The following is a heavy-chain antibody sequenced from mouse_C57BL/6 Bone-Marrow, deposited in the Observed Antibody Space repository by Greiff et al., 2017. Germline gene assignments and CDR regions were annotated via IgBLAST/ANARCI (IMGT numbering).Heavy chain of an antibody. D-gene: IGHD1-1*01. CDR1: GFTFSDYY. CDR3: ARDQEDYGSSYPFAY. CDR2: INYDGSST. J-gene: IGHJ3*01. Sequence: EVNLVESEGGLVQPGSSMKLSCTASGFTFSDYYMAWVRQVPEKGLEWVANINYDGSSTYYLDSLKSRFIISRDNAKNILYLQMSSLKSEDTATYYCARDQEDYGSSYPFAYWGQGTLVTVSA. V-gene: IGHV5-16*01.